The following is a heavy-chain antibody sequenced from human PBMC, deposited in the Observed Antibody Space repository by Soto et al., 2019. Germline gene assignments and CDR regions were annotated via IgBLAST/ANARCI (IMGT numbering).Heavy chain of an antibody. Sequence: GGSLRLSCAASGFTFSSYAMSWVRQAPGKGLEWVSAISGSGGSTYYADSVKGRFSISRDNSNNTLYLQMNSLRAEDTAVYYCAKTSPKRLRSFEGFYCDYWGQGTLVTVSS. D-gene: IGHD5-12*01. J-gene: IGHJ4*02. CDR3: AKTSPKRLRSFEGFYCDY. V-gene: IGHV3-23*01. CDR2: ISGSGGST. CDR1: GFTFSSYA.